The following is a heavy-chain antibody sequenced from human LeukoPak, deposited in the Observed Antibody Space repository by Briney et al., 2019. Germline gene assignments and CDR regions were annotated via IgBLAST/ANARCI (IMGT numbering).Heavy chain of an antibody. CDR3: ARDYSAASNFWSGYRRPYFDY. D-gene: IGHD3-3*01. CDR2: ISAYNGNT. CDR1: EDTFSSTYA. Sequence: ASVKISCKVDEDTFSSTYAISWVRQAPGQGLEWMGWISAYNGNTNYAQKLQGRVTMTTDTSTSTAYMELRSLRSDDTAVYYCARDYSAASNFWSGYRRPYFDYWGQGTLVTVSS. J-gene: IGHJ4*02. V-gene: IGHV1-18*01.